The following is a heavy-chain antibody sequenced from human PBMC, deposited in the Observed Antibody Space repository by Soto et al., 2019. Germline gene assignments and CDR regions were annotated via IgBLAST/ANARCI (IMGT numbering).Heavy chain of an antibody. CDR2: ISHSGST. J-gene: IGHJ4*02. CDR3: ARFKNGCGSGSYQPYYFDY. CDR1: GGSLGDYY. V-gene: IGHV4-34*01. Sequence: SETLSLTCAVYGGSLGDYYWSWIRQPPGKGLDWIGEISHSGSTNYNPSLKSRVIISVDTSKNQISLKVKSVTAADTAVYFCARFKNGCGSGSYQPYYFDYWGQGTQVTVSS. D-gene: IGHD3-10*01.